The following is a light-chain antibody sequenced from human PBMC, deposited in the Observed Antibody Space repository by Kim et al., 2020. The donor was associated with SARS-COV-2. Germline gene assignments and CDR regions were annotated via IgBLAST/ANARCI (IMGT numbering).Light chain of an antibody. CDR3: QQYNNWPPYT. V-gene: IGKV3-15*01. J-gene: IGKJ2*01. Sequence: EIVMTQSPATLSVSPGERATLSRRASQSVSSNLAWYQQKPGQAPRLLIYGASTRATGIPARFSGSGSGTEFTLTISSLQSEDFAVYYCQQYNNWPPYTFGQGTKLEI. CDR1: QSVSSN. CDR2: GAS.